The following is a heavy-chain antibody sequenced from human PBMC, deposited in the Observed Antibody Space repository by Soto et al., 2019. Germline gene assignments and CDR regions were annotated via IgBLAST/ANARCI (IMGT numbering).Heavy chain of an antibody. CDR3: ARGAIVKRVGNGFDP. CDR2: MYYSGIT. V-gene: IGHV4-31*03. CDR1: GGSISSAGYC. J-gene: IGHJ5*02. D-gene: IGHD1-26*01. Sequence: QVQLQESGPGLVKPSETLSLTCTVSGGSISSAGYCWSWIRQHPGRGLEWIGYMYYSGITYYNPSLLSRVTMSVDMSKNQFSLKLFSVTAADTAVYYCARGAIVKRVGNGFDPWGQGTLVTVSS.